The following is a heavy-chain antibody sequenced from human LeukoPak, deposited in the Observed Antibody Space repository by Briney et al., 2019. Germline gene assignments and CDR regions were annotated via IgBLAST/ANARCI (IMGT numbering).Heavy chain of an antibody. CDR2: IYTSGST. Sequence: SETLSLTCTVSGGSISSYYWSWIRQPAGEGLEWIGRIYTSGSTNYNPSLKSRVTMSVDTSKNQFSLKLSSVTAADTAVYYCARSLYYYDSSPFDYWGQGTLVTVSS. D-gene: IGHD3-22*01. J-gene: IGHJ4*02. CDR1: GGSISSYY. V-gene: IGHV4-4*07. CDR3: ARSLYYYDSSPFDY.